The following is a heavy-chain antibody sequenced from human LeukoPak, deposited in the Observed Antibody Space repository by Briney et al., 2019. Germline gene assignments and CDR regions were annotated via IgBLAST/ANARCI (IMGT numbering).Heavy chain of an antibody. Sequence: GGSLRLSCVASGFTFSNYAIHWVRQAPGKGLEWVAIISYDGSNKYYADSVKGRFTISRDNSKNTVFLQMNSLRADDTAVYYCARDPSGGGFGELLRPYFQHWGQGTLVTVSS. D-gene: IGHD3-10*01. V-gene: IGHV3-30*04. CDR1: GFTFSNYA. J-gene: IGHJ1*01. CDR2: ISYDGSNK. CDR3: ARDPSGGGFGELLRPYFQH.